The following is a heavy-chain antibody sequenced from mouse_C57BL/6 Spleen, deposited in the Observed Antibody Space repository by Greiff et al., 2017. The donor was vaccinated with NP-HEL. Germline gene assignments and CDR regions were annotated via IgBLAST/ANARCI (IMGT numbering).Heavy chain of an antibody. Sequence: QVQLQQSGPELVKPGASVKISCKASGYAFSSSWMNWVKQRPGKGLEWIGRIYPGDGDTNYNGKFKGKATLTADKSSSTAYMQLISLTSEDSAVYFCARSVDGYYGGFAYWGQGTLVTVSA. CDR3: ARSVDGYYGGFAY. CDR1: GYAFSSSW. J-gene: IGHJ3*01. V-gene: IGHV1-82*01. CDR2: IYPGDGDT. D-gene: IGHD2-3*01.